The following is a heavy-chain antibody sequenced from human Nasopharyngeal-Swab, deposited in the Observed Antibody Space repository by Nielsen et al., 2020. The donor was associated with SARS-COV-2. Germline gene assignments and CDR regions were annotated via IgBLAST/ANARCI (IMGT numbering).Heavy chain of an antibody. CDR3: ARHYYETRAVWFDP. CDR2: ISSSGSTI. V-gene: IGHV3-48*03. Sequence: GESLKLSCAASGFTFISYEMHWVRQAPGKGLEWVSYISSSGSTIYYAGSVKGRFTISSDNAKNSLYLQMNSLRAEDTAVYYCARHYYETRAVWFDPWGKGTLVT. J-gene: IGHJ5*02. D-gene: IGHD3-22*01. CDR1: GFTFISYE.